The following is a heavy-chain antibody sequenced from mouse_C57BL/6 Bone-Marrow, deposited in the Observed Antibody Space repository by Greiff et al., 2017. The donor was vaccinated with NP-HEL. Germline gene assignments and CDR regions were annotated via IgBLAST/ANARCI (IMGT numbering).Heavy chain of an antibody. V-gene: IGHV1-59*01. J-gene: IGHJ1*03. CDR3: ADWYFDV. Sequence: VQLQQPGAELVRPGTSVKLSCKASGYTFTSYWMHWVKQRPGQGLEWIGVIDPSDSYTNYNQKFKGKATLTVGTSSSTAYMQLSSLTSEDSAVYYCADWYFDVWGTGTTVTVSS. CDR2: IDPSDSYT. CDR1: GYTFTSYW.